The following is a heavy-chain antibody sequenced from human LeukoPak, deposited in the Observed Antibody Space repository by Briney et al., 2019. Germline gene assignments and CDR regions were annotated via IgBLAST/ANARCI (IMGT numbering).Heavy chain of an antibody. CDR1: GFTFSDYY. CDR2: ISSSGSTI. CDR3: ARDKASSSSWGHYYYYYMDV. J-gene: IGHJ6*03. Sequence: PGGSLRLSCAASGFTFSDYYMSWIRQAPGKGLEWVSYISSSGSTIYYADSVKGRFTISRDKAKNSLYLQMNSLRAEDTAVYYCARDKASSSSWGHYYYYYMDVWGKGTTVTVSS. D-gene: IGHD6-13*01. V-gene: IGHV3-11*01.